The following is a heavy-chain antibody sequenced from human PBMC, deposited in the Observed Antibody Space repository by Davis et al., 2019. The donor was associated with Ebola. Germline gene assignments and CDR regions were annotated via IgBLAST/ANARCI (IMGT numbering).Heavy chain of an antibody. Sequence: ASVTVSCKASGYTFTDYLMHWIRQAPGQGLEWMGLINPSICNISVAQKFQGRLTLTRDTSTRTVHMDLSSLRAEDTAIYYCASGEFVDFWGQGTLVTVSS. CDR3: ASGEFVDF. V-gene: IGHV1-46*01. J-gene: IGHJ4*02. CDR1: GYTFTDYL. D-gene: IGHD3-10*01. CDR2: INPSICNI.